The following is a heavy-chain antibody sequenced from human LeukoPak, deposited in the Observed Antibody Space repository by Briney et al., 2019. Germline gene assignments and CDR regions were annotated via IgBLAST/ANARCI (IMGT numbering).Heavy chain of an antibody. Sequence: SETLSLTCTVSGGSISGYYWSWIRQPPGKGLEWIGYIYYSGSTNYNPSLKSRVTISVDTSKNQFSLKLSSVTAADTAVYYCARHSGSYSNWFDPWGQGTLVTVSS. D-gene: IGHD1-26*01. V-gene: IGHV4-59*08. CDR3: ARHSGSYSNWFDP. CDR1: GGSISGYY. CDR2: IYYSGST. J-gene: IGHJ5*02.